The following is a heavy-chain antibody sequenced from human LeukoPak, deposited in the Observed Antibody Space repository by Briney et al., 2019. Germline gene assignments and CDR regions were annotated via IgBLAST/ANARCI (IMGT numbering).Heavy chain of an antibody. V-gene: IGHV3-7*03. J-gene: IGHJ6*02. CDR3: ARDIRKRGYYDFWSGYYKGSPIYYGMDV. D-gene: IGHD3-3*01. Sequence: GGSLRLPCAASGFTFSSYWMGWVRQAPGKRLEWVANMNIDGSEKYYADSVKGRFTISRDNARNSVYLQMSSLRAEDTAIYYCARDIRKRGYYDFWSGYYKGSPIYYGMDVWGQGTAVTVSS. CDR2: MNIDGSEK. CDR1: GFTFSSYW.